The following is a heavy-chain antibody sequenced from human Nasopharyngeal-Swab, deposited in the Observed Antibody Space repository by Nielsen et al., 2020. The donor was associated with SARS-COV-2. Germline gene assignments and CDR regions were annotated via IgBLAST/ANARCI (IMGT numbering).Heavy chain of an antibody. V-gene: IGHV3-23*01. J-gene: IGHJ3*02. D-gene: IGHD3-10*01. CDR3: AKLSPYYYGSGSSHDAFDI. Sequence: WIRQPPGKGLEWVSAISGSGGSTYYADSVEGRFTISRDNSKNTLYLQMNSLRAEDTAVYYCAKLSPYYYGSGSSHDAFDIWGQGTMVTVSS. CDR2: ISGSGGST.